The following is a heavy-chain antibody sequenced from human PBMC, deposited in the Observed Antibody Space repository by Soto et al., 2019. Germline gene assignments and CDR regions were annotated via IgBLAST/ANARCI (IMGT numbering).Heavy chain of an antibody. J-gene: IGHJ4*02. D-gene: IGHD3-3*01. CDR1: GFTFSSYG. Sequence: GGSLRLSCAASGFTFSSYGMHWVRQAPGKGLEWVAVIWYDGSNKYYADSVKGRVTISRDNSKNTLYLQMNSLRAEDTAVYYCARAKGYDFWSGYPDLYFDYWGQGTLVTVSS. CDR3: ARAKGYDFWSGYPDLYFDY. V-gene: IGHV3-33*01. CDR2: IWYDGSNK.